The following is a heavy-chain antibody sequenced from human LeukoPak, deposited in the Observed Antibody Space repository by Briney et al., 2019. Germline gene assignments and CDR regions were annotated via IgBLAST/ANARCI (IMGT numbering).Heavy chain of an antibody. J-gene: IGHJ4*02. V-gene: IGHV3-74*01. Sequence: PGGSLRLSCAASGFTFSSYWMHWVRQAPGKGLVWVSRINSDGSSTSYADSVKGRFTISRDNAKNTLYLQMNSLRAEDTAVYYCARASPVSRFLEWSTRPAPPVGWGQGTLVTVSS. CDR1: GFTFSSYW. CDR2: INSDGSST. D-gene: IGHD3-3*01. CDR3: ARASPVSRFLEWSTRPAPPVG.